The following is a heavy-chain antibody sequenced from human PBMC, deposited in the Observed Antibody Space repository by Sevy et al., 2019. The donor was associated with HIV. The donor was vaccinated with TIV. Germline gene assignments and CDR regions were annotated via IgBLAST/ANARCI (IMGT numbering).Heavy chain of an antibody. V-gene: IGHV3-66*01. D-gene: IGHD3-22*01. Sequence: GGSLRLSCAASGFTVSGNYMSWVRQAPGKGLEWVSGIFSGGNTHFADSVKARFTISRDNSKNTLSLQMNSLSAEDTAVYYCARAVEDYSDTSAWDWYFDLWGRSTLVTVSS. J-gene: IGHJ2*01. CDR3: ARAVEDYSDTSAWDWYFDL. CDR2: IFSGGNT. CDR1: GFTVSGNY.